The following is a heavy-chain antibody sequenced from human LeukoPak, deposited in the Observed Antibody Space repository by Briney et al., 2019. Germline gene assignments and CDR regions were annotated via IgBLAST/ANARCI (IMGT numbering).Heavy chain of an antibody. CDR1: GGSISSSSYY. V-gene: IGHV4-39*01. Sequence: PSETLSLTCTVSGGSISSSSYYWGWIRQPPGKGLEWIASIYYSGSTYYNPSLNSRVTISVDTSKNQFSLKLSSVTAADTAVYYCASLTIFGVVISYYYYMDVWGKGTTVTVSS. D-gene: IGHD3-3*01. CDR2: IYYSGST. J-gene: IGHJ6*03. CDR3: ASLTIFGVVISYYYYMDV.